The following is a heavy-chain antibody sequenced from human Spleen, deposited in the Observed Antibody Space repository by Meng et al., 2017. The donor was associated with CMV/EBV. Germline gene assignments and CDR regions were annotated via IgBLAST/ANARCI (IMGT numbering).Heavy chain of an antibody. CDR1: GYTFIGYC. CDR3: ARDLEILGFQY. Sequence: ASVKVSCKASGYTFIGYCMHWVRQAPGQGLEWMGWINPNTGVTNYAQKFQGGVTMTRDTSISTAYMELSGLRSDDTAVYYCARDLEILGFQYWGQGTLVTVSS. V-gene: IGHV1-2*02. J-gene: IGHJ1*01. CDR2: INPNTGVT. D-gene: IGHD1-26*01.